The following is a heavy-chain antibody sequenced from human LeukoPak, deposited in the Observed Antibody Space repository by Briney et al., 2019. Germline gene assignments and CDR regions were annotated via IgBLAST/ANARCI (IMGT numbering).Heavy chain of an antibody. CDR1: GGSISSYY. V-gene: IGHV4-59*01. Sequence: PSETLSLTCTVSGGSISSYYWSWIRQPPGKGLEWIGYIYYSGSTNYNPTLKSRVTISVDTSKNQFSLKLSSVTAADTAVYYCARESYSSGWYDAFDIWGQGTMVTVSS. CDR3: ARESYSSGWYDAFDI. CDR2: IYYSGST. D-gene: IGHD6-19*01. J-gene: IGHJ3*02.